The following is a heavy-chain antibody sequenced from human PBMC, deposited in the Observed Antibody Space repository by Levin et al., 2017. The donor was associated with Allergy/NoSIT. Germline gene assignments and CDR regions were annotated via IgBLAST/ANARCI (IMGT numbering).Heavy chain of an antibody. J-gene: IGHJ6*02. Sequence: GESLKISCAASGFTFSDFHMNWIRQAPGRGLEWVADISSSGSAIYYADSVKGRFTISRDNAKNSLFLQMDSLRAEDTAVYYCARRGFSSSWPYYSFGMDVWGQGTTVTVSS. CDR3: ARRGFSSSWPYYSFGMDV. V-gene: IGHV3-11*01. CDR1: GFTFSDFH. D-gene: IGHD6-13*01. CDR2: ISSSGSAI.